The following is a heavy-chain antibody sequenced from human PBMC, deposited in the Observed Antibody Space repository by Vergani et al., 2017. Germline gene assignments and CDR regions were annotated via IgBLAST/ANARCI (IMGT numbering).Heavy chain of an antibody. J-gene: IGHJ6*02. CDR3: ARDKQAYXGGDCYFYYYGMDV. CDR2: ISSSSSTI. Sequence: EVQLVESGGGLVQPGGSLRLSCAASGFAFSSYSMNWVRQAPGKGLEWVSYISSSSSTIYYADSVKGRFTISRDNAKNSLYLQMNSLRAEDTAVYYCARDKQAYXGGDCYFYYYGMDVWGQGTTVTVSS. CDR1: GFAFSSYS. D-gene: IGHD2-21*02. V-gene: IGHV3-48*01.